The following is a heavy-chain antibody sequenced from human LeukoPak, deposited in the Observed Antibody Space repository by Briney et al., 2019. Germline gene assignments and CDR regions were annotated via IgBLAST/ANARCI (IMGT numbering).Heavy chain of an antibody. D-gene: IGHD2-2*01. CDR3: ARSPYCTSCPNWYFDL. CDR2: INSDGSST. Sequence: GGSLRLSCAASGFTFSSYWMHWVRQAPGKGLVWVSRINSDGSSTSYADSVKGRFTISRDNAKNTLYLQMNSLRAEDTAVYYYARSPYCTSCPNWYFDLWGRGTLVTVSS. J-gene: IGHJ2*01. CDR1: GFTFSSYW. V-gene: IGHV3-74*01.